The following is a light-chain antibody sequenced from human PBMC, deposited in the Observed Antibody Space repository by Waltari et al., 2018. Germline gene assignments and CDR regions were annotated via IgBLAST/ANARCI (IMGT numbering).Light chain of an antibody. V-gene: IGLV1-36*01. CDR1: NSNLGNNA. CDR3: EAWDDTLNGVV. J-gene: IGLJ3*02. CDR2: YDN. Sequence: QSVLTQPPSVSEAPRQWVTISCSGSNSNLGNNAVNWYQKLPGKAPKLLIYYDNLLSPGVSDRFSGSKSDTSASLAISGLQSEDEADYYCEAWDDTLNGVVFGGGTKLTVL.